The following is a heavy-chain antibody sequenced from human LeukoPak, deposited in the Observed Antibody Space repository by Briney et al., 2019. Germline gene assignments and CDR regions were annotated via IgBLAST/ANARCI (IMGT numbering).Heavy chain of an antibody. V-gene: IGHV2-5*02. J-gene: IGHJ3*02. CDR2: IYWDDDK. Sequence: SGPTLVNPTQPLTLTCTFSGFSLSTSGVGVGWIRQPPGKALEWLALIYWDDDKRYSPSLKSRLTITQDTSKNQVVLTMTNMDPVDTATYYCARTPHRQYSGSYPSGAFDIWGQGTMVTVSS. D-gene: IGHD1-26*01. CDR1: GFSLSTSGVG. CDR3: ARTPHRQYSGSYPSGAFDI.